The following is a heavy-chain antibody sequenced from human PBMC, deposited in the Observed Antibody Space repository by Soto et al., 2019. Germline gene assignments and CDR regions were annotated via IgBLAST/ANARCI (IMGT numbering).Heavy chain of an antibody. D-gene: IGHD2-2*01. CDR2: IYYSGST. CDR1: GGSISSSSYY. CDR3: ARRIVVVPAAIVYGDYVDYFDY. V-gene: IGHV4-39*01. J-gene: IGHJ4*02. Sequence: SETLSLTCTVSGGSISSSSYYWGWIRQPPGKGQERIGSIYYSGSTYYNQSLKNRVTISVDTSKNQFSLKLSSVTAADTAVYYCARRIVVVPAAIVYGDYVDYFDYWGQGTLVTVSS.